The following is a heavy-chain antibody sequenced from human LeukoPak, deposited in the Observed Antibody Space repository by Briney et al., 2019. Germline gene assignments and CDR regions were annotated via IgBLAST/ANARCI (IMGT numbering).Heavy chain of an antibody. CDR3: AGALAAAGSY. J-gene: IGHJ4*02. Sequence: GGSLRLSCAASGFTFSSYWMHWVRQAPGKGLEWVANINQDGSQKYYVDSVKGRFTISRDNAKNSLYLQMNSLRAEDTAVYYCAGALAAAGSYWGQGTLVTVSS. CDR2: INQDGSQK. D-gene: IGHD6-25*01. V-gene: IGHV3-7*01. CDR1: GFTFSSYW.